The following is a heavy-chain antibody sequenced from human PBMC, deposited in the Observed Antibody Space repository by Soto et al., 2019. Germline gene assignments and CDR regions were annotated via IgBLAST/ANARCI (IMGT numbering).Heavy chain of an antibody. CDR2: ISSSSGTI. V-gene: IGHV3-48*02. Sequence: SLRLSCAASGFTFSYYSINWFRQAPGNGLQWVSYISSSSGTIYYADSVKGRFTISRDNAKNSLYLQMNSLRDEDTAVYYCARDSAGEAANYYYDMDVWGQGTTVTVSS. D-gene: IGHD6-25*01. J-gene: IGHJ6*02. CDR1: GFTFSYYS. CDR3: ARDSAGEAANYYYDMDV.